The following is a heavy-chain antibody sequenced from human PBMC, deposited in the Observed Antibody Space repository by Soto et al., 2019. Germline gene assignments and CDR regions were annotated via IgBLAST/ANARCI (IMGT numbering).Heavy chain of an antibody. V-gene: IGHV3-30*03. CDR3: ARDKKGGYDAYYYYYMDV. CDR2: ISYDGSNK. D-gene: IGHD5-12*01. CDR1: GFTLSSYA. J-gene: IGHJ6*03. Sequence: GGSLSLPCEASGFTLSSYAMHGVRQAPGKGLEWVAVISYDGSNKYYADSVKGRFTISRDNSKNTLYLQMNSLRAEDTAVYYCARDKKGGYDAYYYYYMDVWGKGTTVTVSS.